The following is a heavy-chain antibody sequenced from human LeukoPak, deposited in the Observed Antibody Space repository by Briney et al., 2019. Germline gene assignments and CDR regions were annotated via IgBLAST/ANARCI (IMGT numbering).Heavy chain of an antibody. V-gene: IGHV3-30-3*01. CDR2: ISYDGYNE. J-gene: IGHJ4*02. CDR3: ARDPDYSNYYYFDY. D-gene: IGHD4-11*01. CDR1: GFTFSSYA. Sequence: PGGSLRLSCAASGFTFSSYAMHWVRQAPGKGLEWVAVISYDGYNEYYADSVKGRFTISRDNSKSTLYLQMNSLRAEDTAVYYCARDPDYSNYYYFDYWGQGTLVTVSS.